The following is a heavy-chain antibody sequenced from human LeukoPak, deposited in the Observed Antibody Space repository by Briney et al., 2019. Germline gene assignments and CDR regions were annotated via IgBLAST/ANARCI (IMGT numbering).Heavy chain of an antibody. J-gene: IGHJ4*02. Sequence: PSETLSLTCAVSGDSISSGGHYWNWLRQRPGNGLEWIGYIFHTGATYYNPSLKSRVTISVDTSKSHFSLKLSSVTAADTAVYYCARSPGIWNEYGRLEYWGQGALVTVSS. V-gene: IGHV4-31*11. CDR1: GDSISSGGHY. CDR2: IFHTGAT. CDR3: ARSPGIWNEYGRLEY. D-gene: IGHD1-1*01.